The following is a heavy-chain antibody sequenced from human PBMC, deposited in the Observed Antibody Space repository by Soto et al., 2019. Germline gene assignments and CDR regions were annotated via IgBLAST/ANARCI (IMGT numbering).Heavy chain of an antibody. Sequence: TSETLSLTCTVDGHSISSRSYYWGVIRQPPGKRLVCIGSIYYSGSTYYNPSLKSRVTISVDTSKNQFSLKLSSVTAADTAVYYCARHRIVVVPAAIRGGDYYYYYGMDVWGQGTAVS. CDR1: GHSISSRSYY. D-gene: IGHD2-2*01. CDR3: ARHRIVVVPAAIRGGDYYYYYGMDV. CDR2: IYYSGST. J-gene: IGHJ6*02. V-gene: IGHV4-39*01.